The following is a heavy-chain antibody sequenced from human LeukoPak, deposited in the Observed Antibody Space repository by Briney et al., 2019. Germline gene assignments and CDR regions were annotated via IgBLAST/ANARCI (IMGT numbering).Heavy chain of an antibody. J-gene: IGHJ4*02. V-gene: IGHV3-11*01. CDR1: GFTFSDYY. D-gene: IGHD3-22*01. CDR2: ISSSGSTI. CDR3: AKGPFSYYDSSGYNYFDY. Sequence: PGGSLRLSCAASGFTFSDYYMSWIRQAPGKGLEWVSYISSSGSTIYYADSVKGRFTISRDNAKNSLYLQMNSLRAEDTAVYYCAKGPFSYYDSSGYNYFDYWGQGTQVTVSS.